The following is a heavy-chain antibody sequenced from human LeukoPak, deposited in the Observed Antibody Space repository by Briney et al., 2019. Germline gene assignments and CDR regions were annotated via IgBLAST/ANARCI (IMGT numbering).Heavy chain of an antibody. V-gene: IGHV3-23*01. CDR2: TSASGSST. CDR1: GFTFSSYA. J-gene: IGHJ4*02. D-gene: IGHD1-26*01. Sequence: GSLRLSCAASGFTFSSYAMSWVRQAPGKGLEWVSATSASGSSTYYADSVKGRFTISRDNAKNTLYLQMNSLRAEDTAVYYCVRDWELFDYWGQGTLVTVSS. CDR3: VRDWELFDY.